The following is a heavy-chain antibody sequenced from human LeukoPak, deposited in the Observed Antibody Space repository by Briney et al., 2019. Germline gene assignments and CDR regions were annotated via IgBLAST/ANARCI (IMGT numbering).Heavy chain of an antibody. V-gene: IGHV3-15*01. CDR1: GFTFSNAW. CDR3: TTGYSYGYY. D-gene: IGHD5-18*01. J-gene: IGHJ4*02. Sequence: PGGSLRLSCAASGFTFSNAWMSWVRQAPGKGLEWVGRIKSKTEGGTTDYAAPVKGRFTISRDDSKNTLYLQMNSLKTEDTAVYYCTTGYSYGYYWGQGTLVTVSS. CDR2: IKSKTEGGTT.